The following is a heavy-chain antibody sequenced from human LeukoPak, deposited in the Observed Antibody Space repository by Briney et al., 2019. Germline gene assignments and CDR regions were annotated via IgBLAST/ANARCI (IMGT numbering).Heavy chain of an antibody. CDR3: AREGVTKYYSDY. V-gene: IGHV4-59*01. D-gene: IGHD4-11*01. J-gene: IGHJ4*02. CDR1: GGSISSYY. CDR2: IYYSGST. Sequence: SETLSLTCTVSGGSISSYYWSWIRQPPGKGLEWIGYIYYSGSTDYNPSLKSRVTISVDTSKNQFSLKLSSVTAADTAVYYCAREGVTKYYSDYWGQGTLVTVSS.